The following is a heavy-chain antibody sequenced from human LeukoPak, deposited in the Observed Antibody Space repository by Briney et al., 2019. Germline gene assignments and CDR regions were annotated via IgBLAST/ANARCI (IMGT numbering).Heavy chain of an antibody. J-gene: IGHJ4*02. Sequence: SSETLSLTCTVSGGSISSYYWRWIRQPPGKGLEWIGYIYYSGSTNYNPSLKSRVTISVDTSKNQFSLKLSSVTAADTAVYYCARWTVRGVIRYFDYWGQGTLVTVSS. CDR3: ARWTVRGVIRYFDY. CDR1: GGSISSYY. CDR2: IYYSGST. V-gene: IGHV4-59*01. D-gene: IGHD3-10*01.